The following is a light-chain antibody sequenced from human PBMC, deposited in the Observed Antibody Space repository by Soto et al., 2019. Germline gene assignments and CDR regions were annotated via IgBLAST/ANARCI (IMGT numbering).Light chain of an antibody. J-gene: IGKJ4*01. Sequence: EIVMTQSPATLSVSPGERAILSCRASQSVSSNLAWYQQKPGQPPKVLINWASTRESGVPDRFSGSGSGADFTLTISSLQAEDVAVYYCQQYYSTPPTFGGGTKLEIK. V-gene: IGKV3-15*01. CDR1: QSVSSN. CDR3: QQYYSTPPT. CDR2: WAS.